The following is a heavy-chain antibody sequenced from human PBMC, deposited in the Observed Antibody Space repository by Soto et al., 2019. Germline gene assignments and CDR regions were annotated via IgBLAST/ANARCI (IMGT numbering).Heavy chain of an antibody. CDR2: ISSAGNIT. CDR3: ARGRIPDGMDV. Sequence: EVQLVESGEGLVQPGGSLRLSCAASGFIFSGFPMHWVRQSPGKGLEYVSAISSAGNITSYADSVRGRFTVSRDNFKNILYLQMGSLRVEDMAVYYCARGRIPDGMDVWGLGTTVTVS. J-gene: IGHJ6*02. CDR1: GFIFSGFP. V-gene: IGHV3-64*02.